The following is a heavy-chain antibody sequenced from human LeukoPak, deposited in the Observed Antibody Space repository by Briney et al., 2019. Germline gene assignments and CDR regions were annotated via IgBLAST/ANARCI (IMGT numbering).Heavy chain of an antibody. J-gene: IGHJ4*02. Sequence: GGSLRLSCAASGFTFSSYAMSWVRQALGKGLEWVSAISGSGGSTCYADSVKGRFTISRDNSKNTLYLQMNSLRAEDTAVYYCAKGSVEGITGDSKYYFDYWGQGTLVTVSS. CDR2: ISGSGGST. D-gene: IGHD7-27*01. V-gene: IGHV3-23*01. CDR3: AKGSVEGITGDSKYYFDY. CDR1: GFTFSSYA.